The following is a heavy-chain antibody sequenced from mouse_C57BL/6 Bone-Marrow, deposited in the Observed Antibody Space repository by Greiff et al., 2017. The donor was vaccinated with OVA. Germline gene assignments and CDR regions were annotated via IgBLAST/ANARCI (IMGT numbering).Heavy chain of an antibody. CDR2: ISSGGDYI. CDR3: TREGFITTVVAFPFDY. J-gene: IGHJ2*01. CDR1: GFTFSSYA. V-gene: IGHV5-9-1*02. Sequence: EVQGVESGEGLVKPGGSLKLSCAASGFTFSSYAMSWVRQTPEKRLEWVAYISSGGDYIYYADTVKGRFTISRDNARNTLYLQMSSLKSEDTAMYYCTREGFITTVVAFPFDYWGQGTTLTVSS. D-gene: IGHD1-1*01.